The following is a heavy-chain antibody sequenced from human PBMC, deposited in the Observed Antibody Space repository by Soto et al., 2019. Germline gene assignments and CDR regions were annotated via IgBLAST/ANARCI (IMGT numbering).Heavy chain of an antibody. CDR1: GGSISSSNW. CDR2: TYHSGST. V-gene: IGHV4-4*02. D-gene: IGHD2-21*02. J-gene: IGHJ4*02. CDR3: ARAQYWGGDKHYYFDY. Sequence: QVQLQESGPGLVKPSGTLSLTCAVSGGSISSSNWWSWVRQPPGKGLEWIGATYHSGSTNYNPSLTSRVPKPVDKSKNQFPLKLSAVTAANTAVYDCARAQYWGGDKHYYFDYWGQGTLVTVSS.